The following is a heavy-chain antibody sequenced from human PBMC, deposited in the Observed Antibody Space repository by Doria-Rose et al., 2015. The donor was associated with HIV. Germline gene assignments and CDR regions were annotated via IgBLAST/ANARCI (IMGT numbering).Heavy chain of an antibody. Sequence: SGPVLVKPTETLTLTCTVSGVSLSSPGMGVSWIRQPPGKALEWLANIFPDDERSYKTSLKSRLTISRGTSKRQVVPTMTDMDPVDTATYYCARIKSSRWYHKYYFDFWGQGTLVIVSA. D-gene: IGHD6-13*01. V-gene: IGHV2-26*01. CDR3: ARIKSSRWYHKYYFDF. J-gene: IGHJ4*02. CDR1: GVSLSSPGMG. CDR2: IFPDDER.